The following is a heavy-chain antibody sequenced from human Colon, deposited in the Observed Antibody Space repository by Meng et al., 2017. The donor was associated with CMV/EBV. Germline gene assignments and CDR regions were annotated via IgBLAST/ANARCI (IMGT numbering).Heavy chain of an antibody. J-gene: IGHJ4*02. CDR2: VYYNGRT. CDR3: ARSIYDSWSGYLTMFDH. D-gene: IGHD3-3*01. Sequence: SVSSGRYYWSWIRQPPGKGLEWIGYVYYNGRTKYNPSLKSRVTTSRDTSKNQFSLTVRSLTAADTAVYYCARSIYDSWSGYLTMFDHWGQGALVTVSS. CDR1: SVSSGRYY. V-gene: IGHV4-61*01.